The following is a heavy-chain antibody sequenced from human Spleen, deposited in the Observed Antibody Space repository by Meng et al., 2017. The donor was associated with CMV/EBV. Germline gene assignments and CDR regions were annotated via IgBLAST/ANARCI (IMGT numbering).Heavy chain of an antibody. J-gene: IGHJ4*02. Sequence: GSLRLSCTVSGGSISSYYWSWIRQPPGKGLEWIGYIYYSGSTNYNPSLKSRVTISVDTSKNQFSLKLTSVTAADTAVYYCERVGEAAAAGTNSDYWGQGTLVTVSS. CDR3: ERVGEAAAAGTNSDY. V-gene: IGHV4-59*12. CDR1: GGSISSYY. D-gene: IGHD6-13*01. CDR2: IYYSGST.